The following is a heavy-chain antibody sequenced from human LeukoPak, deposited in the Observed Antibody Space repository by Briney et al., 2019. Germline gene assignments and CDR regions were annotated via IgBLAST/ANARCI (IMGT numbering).Heavy chain of an antibody. J-gene: IGHJ6*02. V-gene: IGHV1-69*04. D-gene: IGHD5-18*01. Sequence: GASVKVPCKASGGTFSSYAISWVRQAPGQGLEWMGRIIPILGIANYAQKFQGRVTITADKSTSTAYMELSSLRSEDTAVYYCAREPHSYYYYYGMDVWGQGTTVTVSS. CDR2: IIPILGIA. CDR3: AREPHSYYYYYGMDV. CDR1: GGTFSSYA.